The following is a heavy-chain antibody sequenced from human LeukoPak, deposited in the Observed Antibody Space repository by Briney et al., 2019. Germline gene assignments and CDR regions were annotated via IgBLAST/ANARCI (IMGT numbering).Heavy chain of an antibody. Sequence: ASVKVSCKVSGYTLTELSMHWVRQAPGKGLEWMGGFDPEDGETIYAQKFQGRVTMTEDTSTDTAYMELSSLRSEDTAVYYCAKLGYCRSTSCYEDYFDYWGQGTLVTVSS. V-gene: IGHV1-24*01. CDR3: AKLGYCRSTSCYEDYFDY. CDR1: GYTLTELS. CDR2: FDPEDGET. J-gene: IGHJ4*02. D-gene: IGHD2-2*01.